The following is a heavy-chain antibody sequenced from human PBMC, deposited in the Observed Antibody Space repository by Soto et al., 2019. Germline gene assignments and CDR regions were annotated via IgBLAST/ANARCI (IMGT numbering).Heavy chain of an antibody. Sequence: QVQLVESGGGVVQPGRSLRLSCAASGFTFSSYGMHWVRQAPGKGLEWVAVISYDGSNKYYADSVKGRFTISRDNSKNTLYLQMNSLRAEDTAVYYCAKTMVRGVMDYWGQGTLVTVSS. CDR3: AKTMVRGVMDY. D-gene: IGHD3-10*01. J-gene: IGHJ4*02. CDR2: ISYDGSNK. V-gene: IGHV3-30*18. CDR1: GFTFSSYG.